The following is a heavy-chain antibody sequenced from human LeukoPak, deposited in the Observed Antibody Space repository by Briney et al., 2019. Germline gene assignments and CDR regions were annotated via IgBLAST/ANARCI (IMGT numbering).Heavy chain of an antibody. V-gene: IGHV4-4*07. Sequence: SETLSLTCTVSGGSISSYYWSWIRQPAGKGLEWIGRIYTSGSTNYNPSLKSRVTMSADTSKNQFSLKLSSVTAADTAVYYCAGLSSSSRYYYYMDVWGKGTTVTVSS. CDR1: GGSISSYY. CDR2: IYTSGST. CDR3: AGLSSSSRYYYYMDV. J-gene: IGHJ6*03. D-gene: IGHD6-6*01.